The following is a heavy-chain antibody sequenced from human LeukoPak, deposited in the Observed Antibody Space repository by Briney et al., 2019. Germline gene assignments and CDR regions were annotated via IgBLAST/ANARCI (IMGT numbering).Heavy chain of an antibody. J-gene: IGHJ4*02. V-gene: IGHV3-33*01. CDR1: GFTFSSYG. CDR3: ASSITIFGVAPGY. Sequence: PGGSLRLSCAASGFTFSSYGMHWVRQAPGKGLEWVAVIWYDGSNKYYADSVKGRFTISRDNSKNKLYLQMNSLRAEDTAVYYCASSITIFGVAPGYWGQGTLVTVSS. CDR2: IWYDGSNK. D-gene: IGHD3-3*01.